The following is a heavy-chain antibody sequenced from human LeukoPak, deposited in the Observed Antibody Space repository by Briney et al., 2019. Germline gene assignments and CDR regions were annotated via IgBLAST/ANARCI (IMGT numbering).Heavy chain of an antibody. CDR3: ARDSSKWELLR. Sequence: ASVKVSCKASGGILTSYAISWVRQAPGQGLEWMGGIIPIFGTANYAQKFQGRVTITTDESTSTAYMELSSLRSEDTAVYYCARDSSKWELLRWGQGTLVTVSS. D-gene: IGHD1-26*01. J-gene: IGHJ4*02. CDR1: GGILTSYA. CDR2: IIPIFGTA. V-gene: IGHV1-69*05.